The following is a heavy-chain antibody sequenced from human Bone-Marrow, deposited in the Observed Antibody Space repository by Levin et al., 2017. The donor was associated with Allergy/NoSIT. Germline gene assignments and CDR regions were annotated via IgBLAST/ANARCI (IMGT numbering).Heavy chain of an antibody. Sequence: GGSLRLSCAASGFTFSSYGMHWVRQAPGKGLEWVAVISHDGSDKYYAESVKGRFTISRDNSRDTLFLHMDSLRAEDTAVYHCAKLRFLEWQIYGAFDLWGPGTQVTVSS. V-gene: IGHV3-30*18. D-gene: IGHD3-3*01. J-gene: IGHJ5*02. CDR3: AKLRFLEWQIYGAFDL. CDR2: ISHDGSDK. CDR1: GFTFSSYG.